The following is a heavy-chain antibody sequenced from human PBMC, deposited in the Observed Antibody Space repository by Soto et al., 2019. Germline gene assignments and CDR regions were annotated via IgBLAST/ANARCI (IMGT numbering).Heavy chain of an antibody. CDR3: ARLFCSTDTCYSWFDP. CDR2: IDPRDSQT. Sequence: GESLKISCSGFVYTFTTFWISWVRQMPGKDLEWMGRIDPRDSQTNYSPSFQGHVTISVDKSISTAYLQWDSLKASDTAMYYCARLFCSTDTCYSWFDPWGQGTLVTDSS. D-gene: IGHD1-26*01. CDR1: VYTFTTFW. J-gene: IGHJ5*02. V-gene: IGHV5-10-1*01.